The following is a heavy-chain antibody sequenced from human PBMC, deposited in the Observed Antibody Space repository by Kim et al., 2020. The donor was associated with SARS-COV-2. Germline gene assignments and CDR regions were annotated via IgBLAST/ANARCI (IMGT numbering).Heavy chain of an antibody. J-gene: IGHJ4*02. CDR1: GYTFTHHY. CDR3: ATSLAYCSGGSCHS. V-gene: IGHV1-46*01. D-gene: IGHD2-15*01. CDR2: INPSGGAA. Sequence: ASVKVSCKASGYTFTHHYMHWVRQAPGQGLEWMGMINPSGGAATYAQKFQGRVTMTSDTSTSTVYMEVSSLRSEDTALYYCATSLAYCSGGSCHSWCQGTLVTVSS.